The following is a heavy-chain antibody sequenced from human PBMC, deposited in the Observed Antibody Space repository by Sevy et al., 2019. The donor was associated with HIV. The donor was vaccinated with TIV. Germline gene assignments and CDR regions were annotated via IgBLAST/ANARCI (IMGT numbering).Heavy chain of an antibody. V-gene: IGHV3-30-3*01. J-gene: IGHJ6*02. Sequence: GGSLRLSCVASGFTFSNYAMHWVRQAPGKGLEWVAVISYDVSHKYYADSVKGRFTISRDNSKNTLDLQMHSLRADDTAVYYCVRDSRWTLIVVVEVGGMDVWGQGTTVTVSS. D-gene: IGHD3-22*01. CDR2: ISYDVSHK. CDR1: GFTFSNYA. CDR3: VRDSRWTLIVVVEVGGMDV.